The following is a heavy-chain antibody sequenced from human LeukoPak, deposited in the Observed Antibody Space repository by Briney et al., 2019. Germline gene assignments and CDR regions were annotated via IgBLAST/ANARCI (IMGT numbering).Heavy chain of an antibody. D-gene: IGHD4-17*01. V-gene: IGHV3-21*01. CDR1: GFTFSSYS. CDR3: ARDRTVTPLYYFDY. Sequence: GGSLRLSCAASGFTFSSYSMNWVRQAPGRGLEWVSSISSSSSYIYYADSVKGRFTISRDNAKNSLYLQMNSLRAEDTAVYYCARDRTVTPLYYFDYWGQGTLVTVSS. J-gene: IGHJ4*02. CDR2: ISSSSSYI.